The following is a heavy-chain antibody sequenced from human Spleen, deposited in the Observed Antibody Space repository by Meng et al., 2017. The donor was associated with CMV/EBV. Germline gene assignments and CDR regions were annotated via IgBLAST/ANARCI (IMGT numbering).Heavy chain of an antibody. V-gene: IGHV3-69-1*01. Sequence: GESLKISCAASGFTFSDYYMNWVRQAPGKGLEWVSSISSSNIYYADSVKGRFTISRDNAKNSLYLEMDSLRAEDTAVYYCVRDLPPYYDFWSGYLDLWGQGTLVTVSS. CDR1: GFTFSDYY. CDR3: VRDLPPYYDFWSGYLDL. CDR2: ISSSNI. D-gene: IGHD3-3*01. J-gene: IGHJ5*02.